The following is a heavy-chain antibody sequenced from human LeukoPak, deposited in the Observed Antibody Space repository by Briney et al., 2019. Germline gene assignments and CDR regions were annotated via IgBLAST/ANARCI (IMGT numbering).Heavy chain of an antibody. Sequence: GGSLRLSCAASGFTFSSYAMSWVRQAPGKGLEWVSAISGSGGSTYYADSVRGRFTNFRDNTRNSLYLQMNSLRDEDTAVYYCARGDPTPLDIWGQGTMVSVSS. CDR3: ARGDPTPLDI. CDR2: ISGSGGST. D-gene: IGHD2-15*01. J-gene: IGHJ3*02. V-gene: IGHV3-23*01. CDR1: GFTFSSYA.